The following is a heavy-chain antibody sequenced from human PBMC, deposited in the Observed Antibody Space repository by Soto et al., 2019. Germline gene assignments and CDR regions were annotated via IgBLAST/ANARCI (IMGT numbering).Heavy chain of an antibody. D-gene: IGHD6-13*01. V-gene: IGHV4-59*01. Sequence: SETLSLTCTVSGGSISSYYWSWIRQPPGKGLEWIGYIYYSGSTNYNPSLKSRVTISVDTSKNQFSLKLSPVTAADTAVYYCARDRDSSSWYGYWFDPWGQGTLVTVSS. CDR2: IYYSGST. CDR3: ARDRDSSSWYGYWFDP. J-gene: IGHJ5*02. CDR1: GGSISSYY.